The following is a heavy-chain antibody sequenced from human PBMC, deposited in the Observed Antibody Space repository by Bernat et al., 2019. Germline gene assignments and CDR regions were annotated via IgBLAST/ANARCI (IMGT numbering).Heavy chain of an antibody. J-gene: IGHJ4*02. CDR1: GFTFSIYW. CDR2: ISPDGGST. Sequence: EVQLVESGGALVQPGGSLRLSCSASGFTFSIYWMHWVRQAPGKGLVWVSRISPDGGSTAYADSVKDRFTIYRDNAKDTLYLQMNSLRAEDTAVYYCARDFGGHWGQGTLVTVSS. D-gene: IGHD3-10*01. V-gene: IGHV3-74*01. CDR3: ARDFGGH.